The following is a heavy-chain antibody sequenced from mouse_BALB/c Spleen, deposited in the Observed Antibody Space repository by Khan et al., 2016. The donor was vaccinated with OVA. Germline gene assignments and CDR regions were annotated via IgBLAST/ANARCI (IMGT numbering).Heavy chain of an antibody. V-gene: IGHV1-69*02. Sequence: QVQLQQPGAEVVKPGAPVKLSCKASGYTFTSYWINWVKQWPGRGLEWIGRIDPSDSETHYNQKFKDKATLTVDKSSNTAYIQLSSLTSDDSPVYYCARRGIYYYGSNSYYYAMDYWGQGTSVTVSS. J-gene: IGHJ4*01. CDR3: ARRGIYYYGSNSYYYAMDY. CDR2: IDPSDSET. D-gene: IGHD1-1*01. CDR1: GYTFTSYW.